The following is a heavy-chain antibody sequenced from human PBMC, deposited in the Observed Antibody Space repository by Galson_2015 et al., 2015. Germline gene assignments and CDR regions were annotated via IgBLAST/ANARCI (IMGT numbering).Heavy chain of an antibody. D-gene: IGHD2-15*01. CDR1: GFTFTGYY. V-gene: IGHV1-2*06. Sequence: SVKVSCKASGFTFTGYYIHWVRRAPGQGLEWVGRFNPNRGGTNYGQKFPGRGTMTRDTSTTTAYMELRRLRSDNTAVYYCARDQKCIVNSGGSGGYWGQGTLVTV. CDR2: FNPNRGGT. J-gene: IGHJ4*02. CDR3: ARDQKCIVNSGGSGGY.